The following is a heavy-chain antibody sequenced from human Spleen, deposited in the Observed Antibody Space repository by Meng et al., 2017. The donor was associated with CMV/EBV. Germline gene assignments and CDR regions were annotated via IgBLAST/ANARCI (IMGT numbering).Heavy chain of an antibody. V-gene: IGHV6-1*01. CDR1: GDRVSNNNAA. Sequence: IPGDRVSNNNAAWNWIRQSPSKGLGWLGRTYYRSKWYNDYAVSVKSRITINPDTSKNQFSLQLNSVTPEDTAVYYCARGPATAVWFDPWGQGTLVTVSS. CDR3: ARGPATAVWFDP. D-gene: IGHD6-13*01. J-gene: IGHJ5*02. CDR2: TYYRSKWYN.